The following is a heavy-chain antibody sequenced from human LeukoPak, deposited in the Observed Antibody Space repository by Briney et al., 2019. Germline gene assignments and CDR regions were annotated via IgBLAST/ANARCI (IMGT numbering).Heavy chain of an antibody. Sequence: PGRSLRLSCAASGFTFSSYSMNWVRQAPGKGLEWVSSISSSSSYIYYADSVKGRFTISRDNAKNSLYLQVNSLRAEDTAVYYCARGATRGILTGYLDYWGQGTLVTVSS. V-gene: IGHV3-21*01. D-gene: IGHD3-9*01. CDR1: GFTFSSYS. CDR2: ISSSSSYI. J-gene: IGHJ4*02. CDR3: ARGATRGILTGYLDY.